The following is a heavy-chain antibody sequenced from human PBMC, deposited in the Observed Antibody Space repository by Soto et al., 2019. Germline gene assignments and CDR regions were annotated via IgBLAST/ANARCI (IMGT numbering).Heavy chain of an antibody. Sequence: SETLSLTCAVSGGSISSGGYSWSWIRQPPGKGLEWIGYIYYSESTNYNPSLKSRVTISVDTSKNQFSLKLSSVTAADTAVYYCARDRGLGSGWYGWFDPWGQGTLVTVSS. CDR2: IYYSEST. J-gene: IGHJ5*02. CDR3: ARDRGLGSGWYGWFDP. CDR1: GGSISSGGYS. D-gene: IGHD6-19*01. V-gene: IGHV4-61*08.